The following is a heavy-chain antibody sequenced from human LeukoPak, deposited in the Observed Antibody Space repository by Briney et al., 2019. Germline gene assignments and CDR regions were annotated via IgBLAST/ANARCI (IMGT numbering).Heavy chain of an antibody. Sequence: PGGSLRLSCAASGFTFDDYAMHWVRLSPGKGLEWVSGISWSSGTINYADSVKGRFTISRDNAKNSLYLQMNSLRAEDTAVYYCARDLPDSYGPEGNWYFDLWGRGTLVTVSS. CDR1: GFTFDDYA. CDR2: ISWSSGTI. CDR3: ARDLPDSYGPEGNWYFDL. J-gene: IGHJ2*01. V-gene: IGHV3-9*01. D-gene: IGHD5-18*01.